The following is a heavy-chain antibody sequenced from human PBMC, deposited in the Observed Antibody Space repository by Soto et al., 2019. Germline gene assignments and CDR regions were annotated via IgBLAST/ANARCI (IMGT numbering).Heavy chain of an antibody. J-gene: IGHJ4*02. CDR3: ARGRTVRRVPLFDS. D-gene: IGHD3-10*01. CDR2: ISMSGSAK. CDR1: GFDFATHN. Sequence: LXXSCAASGFDFATHNMNWVRQAPAKGLEWISYISMSGSAKYYADSVKGRSTISRDNAKKSVYLQLNNLREEDTARYYCARGRTVRRVPLFDSWGQGTVVTVSS. V-gene: IGHV3-48*02.